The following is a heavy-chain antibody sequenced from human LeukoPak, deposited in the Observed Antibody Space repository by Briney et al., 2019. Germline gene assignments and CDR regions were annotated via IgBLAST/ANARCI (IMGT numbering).Heavy chain of an antibody. CDR2: INPSGGST. Sequence: ASVKVSCKASEYTFTSYYMHWVRQAPGQGLEWMGIINPSGGSTSYAQKFQGRVTMTRDMSTSTVYMELSSLRSEDTAVYYCARSGYSGYDPNYYYYYYMDVWGKGTTVTVSS. D-gene: IGHD5-12*01. V-gene: IGHV1-46*01. CDR1: EYTFTSYY. CDR3: ARSGYSGYDPNYYYYYYMDV. J-gene: IGHJ6*03.